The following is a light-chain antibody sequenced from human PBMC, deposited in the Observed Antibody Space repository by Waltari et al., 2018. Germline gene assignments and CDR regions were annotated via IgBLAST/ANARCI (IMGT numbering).Light chain of an antibody. CDR3: QQYNSYPLT. CDR1: QGISNY. V-gene: IGKV1-9*01. CDR2: SAS. J-gene: IGKJ4*01. Sequence: DIQLTQSPSFLSASVRDRVTITSRASQGISNYLAWYQQQPGKAPKLLFYSASTLQSGVPARFRGSGSGTEFSLTISSLQPEDFATYYCQQYNSYPLTFGGGTKVEIK.